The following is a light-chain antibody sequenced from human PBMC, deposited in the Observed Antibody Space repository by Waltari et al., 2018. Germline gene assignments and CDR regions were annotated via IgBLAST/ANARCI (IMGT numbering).Light chain of an antibody. CDR2: ARS. CDR3: QQYYTFPYT. Sequence: VIWMTQSPPLLSASTGDRVTITCRVSQDISGSLAWYQQKPGKAPDLLIFARSTLQRGVPSRFSGGGSWTDFTLTITYLQSEDFATYFCQQYYTFPYTFGQGTKLEI. CDR1: QDISGS. J-gene: IGKJ2*01. V-gene: IGKV1D-8*01.